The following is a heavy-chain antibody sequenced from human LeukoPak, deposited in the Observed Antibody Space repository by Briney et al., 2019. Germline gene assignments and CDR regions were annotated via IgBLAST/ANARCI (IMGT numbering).Heavy chain of an antibody. CDR1: GGSISSYY. J-gene: IGHJ5*02. V-gene: IGHV4-4*07. D-gene: IGHD3-3*01. Sequence: SETLSLTCTVPGGSISSYYWSWIRQPAGKGLEWIGRIYTSGSTNYNPSLKSRVTMSVDTSKNQFSLKLSSVTAADTAVYYCARDGLLRFLEWSRGGFDPWGQGTLVTVSS. CDR3: ARDGLLRFLEWSRGGFDP. CDR2: IYTSGST.